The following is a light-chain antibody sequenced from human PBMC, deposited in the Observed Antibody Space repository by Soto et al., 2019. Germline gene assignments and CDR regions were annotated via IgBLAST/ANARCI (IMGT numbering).Light chain of an antibody. CDR2: EVS. CDR1: SSDVGGYNY. J-gene: IGLJ2*01. V-gene: IGLV2-14*01. CDR3: SSYTSSRPVV. Sequence: QSALTPPASVSGSPGQSITISCTGTSSDVGGYNYVSWYQQHPGKAPKLMIYEVSNRPSGVSTRFSGSKSGNTASLTISGLQAEDEADYYCSSYTSSRPVVFGGGTKLTVL.